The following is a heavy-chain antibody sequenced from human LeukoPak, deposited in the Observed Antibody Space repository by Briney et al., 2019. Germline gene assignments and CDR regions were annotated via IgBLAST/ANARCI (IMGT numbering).Heavy chain of an antibody. CDR2: IYSGGST. V-gene: IGHV3-66*01. CDR3: ARVGSYYDFWSGYGDY. CDR1: GFTVSSNY. J-gene: IGHJ4*02. Sequence: PGGSLRLSCAASGFTVSSNYMSWVRQAPGKGLEWVSVIYSGGSTYYADSVKGRFTISRDNSKNTLYLQMNSLRAEDTAVYYCARVGSYYDFWSGYGDYWGQGTLVTVSS. D-gene: IGHD3-3*01.